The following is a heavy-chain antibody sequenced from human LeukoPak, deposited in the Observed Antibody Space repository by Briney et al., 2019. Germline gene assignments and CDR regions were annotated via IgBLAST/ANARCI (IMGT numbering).Heavy chain of an antibody. CDR2: MNPNSGNT. J-gene: IGHJ4*02. Sequence: ASVKVSCKASGYTFTGYYMHWVRQATGQGLEWMGWMNPNSGNTGYAQKFQGRVTMTRNTSISTAYMELSSLRSEDTAVYYCARGPYYDFWSGYYGVFDYWGQGTLVTVSP. CDR3: ARGPYYDFWSGYYGVFDY. CDR1: GYTFTGYY. D-gene: IGHD3-3*01. V-gene: IGHV1-8*02.